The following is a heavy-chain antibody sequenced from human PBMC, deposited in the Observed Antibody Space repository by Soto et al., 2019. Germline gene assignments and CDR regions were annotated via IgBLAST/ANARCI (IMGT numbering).Heavy chain of an antibody. CDR2: IRCSGGST. Sequence: PGGSLKLSCAASGFTFSSYAMSWVRQAPGKGLEWVSGIRCSGGSTYYADSVKGRFTISRDNSKNTLYLQMNSLRPEDTAVYYCAKDLLRPGRAYGMDVWGQGTTVTVSS. CDR1: GFTFSSYA. D-gene: IGHD6-25*01. CDR3: AKDLLRPGRAYGMDV. J-gene: IGHJ6*02. V-gene: IGHV3-23*01.